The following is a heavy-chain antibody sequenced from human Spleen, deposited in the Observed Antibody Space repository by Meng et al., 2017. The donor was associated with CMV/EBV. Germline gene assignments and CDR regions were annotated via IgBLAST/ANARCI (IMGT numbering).Heavy chain of an antibody. Sequence: ASVKVSCKASGYTFTSYGISWVRQAPGQGLEWMGWISTYNGNINYAQKFQGRVTMTTDTSTNTAYMDLRSLRSDDTAVFYCARGLFWSAYYVFDYWGPGTLVTVSS. CDR2: ISTYNGNI. V-gene: IGHV1-18*01. CDR3: ARGLFWSAYYVFDY. J-gene: IGHJ4*02. D-gene: IGHD3-3*01. CDR1: GYTFTSYG.